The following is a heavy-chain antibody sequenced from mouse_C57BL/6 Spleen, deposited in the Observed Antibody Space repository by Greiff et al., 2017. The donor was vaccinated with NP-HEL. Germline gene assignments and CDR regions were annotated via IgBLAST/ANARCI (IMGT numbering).Heavy chain of an antibody. J-gene: IGHJ1*03. Sequence: EVKVVESGGDLVKPGGSLKLSCAASGFTFSSYGMSWVRQTPDKRLEWVATISSGGSYTYYPDSVKGRFTISRDNAKNTLYLQMSSLKSEDTAMYYCARHGRLLTGYFDVWGTGTTVTVSS. D-gene: IGHD4-1*01. CDR2: ISSGGSYT. CDR1: GFTFSSYG. CDR3: ARHGRLLTGYFDV. V-gene: IGHV5-6*01.